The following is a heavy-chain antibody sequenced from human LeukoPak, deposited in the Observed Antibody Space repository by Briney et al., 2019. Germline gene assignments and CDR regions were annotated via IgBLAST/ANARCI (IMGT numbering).Heavy chain of an antibody. Sequence: PSETLSLTCAVYGGSFSGYYWSWIRQPPGKGLEWIGEINHSRSTNYNPSLKSRVTISVDTSKNQFSLKLSSVTAADTAVYYCARGLSAAVPFYYYYYYMDVWGKGTTVTVSS. CDR1: GGSFSGYY. D-gene: IGHD6-13*01. V-gene: IGHV4-34*01. J-gene: IGHJ6*03. CDR3: ARGLSAAVPFYYYYYYMDV. CDR2: INHSRST.